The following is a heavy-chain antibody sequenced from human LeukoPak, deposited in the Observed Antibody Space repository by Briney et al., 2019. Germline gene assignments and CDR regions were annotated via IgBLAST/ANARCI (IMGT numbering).Heavy chain of an antibody. D-gene: IGHD6-6*01. CDR3: AKSRSLEYSSSSDF. CDR2: ISGSGGST. V-gene: IGHV3-23*01. J-gene: IGHJ4*02. CDR1: GFTFSSYA. Sequence: GGSLRLSCAASGFTFSSYAMSWVRQAPGKGLEWVSAISGSGGSTYYADSVRGRFTISRDNSRNTLNLQMNRLRAEDSAVYYCAKSRSLEYSSSSDFWGLGTLVTVSS.